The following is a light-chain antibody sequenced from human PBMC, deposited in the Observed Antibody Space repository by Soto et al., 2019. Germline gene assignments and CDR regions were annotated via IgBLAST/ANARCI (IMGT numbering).Light chain of an antibody. CDR2: EVS. CDR1: SSDVGGYNY. J-gene: IGLJ1*01. V-gene: IGLV2-8*01. Sequence: QSVLNQPPSASGSPGQAVTISCTGTSSDVGGYNYVSWYQQYPGKAPKLMIYEVSKRPSGVPDRFSGSKSGNTASLTVSGLQAEDEADYYCSSHAGSKNYVFGTGTKVTVL. CDR3: SSHAGSKNYV.